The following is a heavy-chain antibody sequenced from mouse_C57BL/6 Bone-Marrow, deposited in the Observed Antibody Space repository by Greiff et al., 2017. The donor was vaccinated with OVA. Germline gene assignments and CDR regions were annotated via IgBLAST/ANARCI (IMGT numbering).Heavy chain of an antibody. CDR3: ARSHDAYFYLYFDI. D-gene: IGHD2-3*01. V-gene: IGHV1-64*01. CDR1: GYTFTSYW. CDR2: IHPNSGST. Sequence: QVQLQQPGAELVKPGASVKLSCKASGYTFTSYWMHWVKQRPGQGLEWIGMIHPNSGSTNYNEKFKSKATLTVDNSSSTAYMQLSSLTSEDSAIYYCARSHDAYFYLYFDIWGTGTTVTVSS. J-gene: IGHJ1*03.